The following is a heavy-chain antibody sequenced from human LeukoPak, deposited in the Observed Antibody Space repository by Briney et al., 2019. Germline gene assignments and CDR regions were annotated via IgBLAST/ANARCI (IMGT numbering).Heavy chain of an antibody. V-gene: IGHV4-59*08. CDR3: VKSGTLLREGFNY. CDR1: GGSFSGYY. Sequence: PSETLSLTCAVYGGSFSGYYWSWIRQPPGKGLEWIGYIYYSGSTNYNPSLKSRVTISVDTPRNQLSLNLHSMTATDTAVYYCVKSGTLLREGFNYWGQGTLVTVSS. CDR2: IYYSGST. J-gene: IGHJ4*02. D-gene: IGHD1-1*01.